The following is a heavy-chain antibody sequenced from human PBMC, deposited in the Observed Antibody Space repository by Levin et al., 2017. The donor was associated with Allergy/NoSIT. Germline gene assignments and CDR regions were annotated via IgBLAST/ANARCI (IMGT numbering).Heavy chain of an antibody. CDR3: AKESGYYSRAFDI. CDR2: INWNSETT. Sequence: PGGSLRLSCAASGFSFDDYAMHWVRQAPGKGLEWVSGINWNSETTGYADSVKGRFTISRDNAKNSLYLQMNSLRPEDTALYYCAKESGYYSRAFDIWGQGTMVTVSS. CDR1: GFSFDDYA. D-gene: IGHD3-22*01. J-gene: IGHJ3*02. V-gene: IGHV3-9*01.